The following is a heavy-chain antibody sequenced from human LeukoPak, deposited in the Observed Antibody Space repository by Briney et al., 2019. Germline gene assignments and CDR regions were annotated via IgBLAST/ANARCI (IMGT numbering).Heavy chain of an antibody. V-gene: IGHV1-69*04. CDR2: IIPILGIA. J-gene: IGHJ3*02. CDR1: GYTFTSYA. Sequence: SVKVSCKASGYTFTSYAISWVRQAPGQGLEWMGRIIPILGIANYAQKFQGRVTITADKSTSTAYMELSSLRSEDTAVYYCAREGEGPNAFDIWGQGTMVTVSS. CDR3: AREGEGPNAFDI. D-gene: IGHD3-16*01.